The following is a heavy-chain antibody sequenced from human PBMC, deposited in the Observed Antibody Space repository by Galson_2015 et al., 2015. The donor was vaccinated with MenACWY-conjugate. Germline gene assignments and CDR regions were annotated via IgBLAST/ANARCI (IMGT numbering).Heavy chain of an antibody. CDR1: GFTFSSYS. D-gene: IGHD3-10*01. Sequence: SLRLSCAASGFTFSSYSMNWVRQAPGKGLEWVSYISSSSTIYYADSVKGRFTISRDNAKNSLYLQMNSLRDEDTAVYYCARDLAYYGSGSYGGTLFDYWGQGTLVTVSS. J-gene: IGHJ4*02. V-gene: IGHV3-48*02. CDR3: ARDLAYYGSGSYGGTLFDY. CDR2: ISSSSTI.